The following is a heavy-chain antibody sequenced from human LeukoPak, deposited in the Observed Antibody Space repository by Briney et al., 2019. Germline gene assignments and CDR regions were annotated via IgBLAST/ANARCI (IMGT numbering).Heavy chain of an antibody. CDR3: ARRQQHVVVVPAAKPYYYYYMDV. Sequence: SETLSLTRTVSGGSISSYYWSWIRQPPGKGLEWIGYIYTSGSTNYNPSLRSRVTISVDTSKNQFSLKLSSVTAADTAVYYCARRQQHVVVVPAAKPYYYYYMDVWGKGTTVTVSS. D-gene: IGHD2-2*01. CDR2: IYTSGST. J-gene: IGHJ6*03. V-gene: IGHV4-4*09. CDR1: GGSISSYY.